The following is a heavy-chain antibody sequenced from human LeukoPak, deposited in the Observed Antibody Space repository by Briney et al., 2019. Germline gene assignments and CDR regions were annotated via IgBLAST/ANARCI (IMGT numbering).Heavy chain of an antibody. CDR1: GGSISSYY. CDR3: ARFIGPVKVGPYYYYYYGMDV. Sequence: SETLSLTCTVSGGSISSYYWSWIRQPPGKGLEWIGYIYYSGSTNYNPSLKSRVTISVDTSNNQFSLKLSSVTAADTAVYYCARFIGPVKVGPYYYYYYGMDVWGQGTTVTVSS. CDR2: IYYSGST. V-gene: IGHV4-59*08. D-gene: IGHD3-16*02. J-gene: IGHJ6*02.